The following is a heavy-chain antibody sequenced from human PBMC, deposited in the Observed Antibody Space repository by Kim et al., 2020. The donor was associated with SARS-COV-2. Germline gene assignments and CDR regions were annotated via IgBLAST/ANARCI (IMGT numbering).Heavy chain of an antibody. CDR2: ISWNSGSI. V-gene: IGHV3-9*01. CDR3: AKAVYDIRPSGFDY. J-gene: IGHJ4*02. D-gene: IGHD3-22*01. Sequence: GGSLRLSCAASGFTFGDYAMHWVRQAPGKGLEWVSGISWNSGSIGYADSVKGRFTISRDNAKNSLYLQMNSLRAEDTALYYCAKAVYDIRPSGFDYWGQGTLVTVSS. CDR1: GFTFGDYA.